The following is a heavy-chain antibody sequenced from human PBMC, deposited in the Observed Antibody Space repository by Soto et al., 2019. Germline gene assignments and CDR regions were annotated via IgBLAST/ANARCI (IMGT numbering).Heavy chain of an antibody. CDR1: GFTFGAYA. CDR2: SRSKGYGGTT. J-gene: IGHJ4*02. CDR3: TRGMYTAYETAPLFFDF. D-gene: IGHD5-12*01. V-gene: IGHV3-49*03. Sequence: PGGSLRLSCTTSGFTFGAYALSRFRQAPGKGLEWVGFSRSKGYGGTTELAASVRGSFTISRDDSNSIAYLQMNSLKTEDTAVYYCTRGMYTAYETAPLFFDFWGQGTLVTVSS.